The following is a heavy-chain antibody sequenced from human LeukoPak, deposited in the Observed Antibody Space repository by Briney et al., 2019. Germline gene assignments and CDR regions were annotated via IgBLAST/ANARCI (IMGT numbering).Heavy chain of an antibody. V-gene: IGHV4-59*08. CDR1: GGSISRYY. D-gene: IGHD2-2*01. CDR2: IYYSVTT. J-gene: IGHJ3*02. CDR3: AGRGSSTGTFDI. Sequence: SETLSLTCTASGGSISRYYWSCVRQPPGKGLEWLGYIYYSVTTTYHTSLKSRVTMSVDRSKNDFFWNFASLNAADTALYYFAGRGSSTGTFDIWGPGTFVTVSS.